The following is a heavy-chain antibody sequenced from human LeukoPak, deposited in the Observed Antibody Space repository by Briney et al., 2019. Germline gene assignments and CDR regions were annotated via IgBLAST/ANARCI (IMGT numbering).Heavy chain of an antibody. D-gene: IGHD3-22*01. Sequence: PSETLSLTCTVSGGSISSYYWSWIRQPAGRGLEWIGRIYTSGSTNYSPSLKSRVTMSVDTSKSQFSLKLSSVTAADTAVYYCARRDYDSSGYPYFDYWGQGTLVTVSS. J-gene: IGHJ4*02. V-gene: IGHV4-4*07. CDR3: ARRDYDSSGYPYFDY. CDR2: IYTSGST. CDR1: GGSISSYY.